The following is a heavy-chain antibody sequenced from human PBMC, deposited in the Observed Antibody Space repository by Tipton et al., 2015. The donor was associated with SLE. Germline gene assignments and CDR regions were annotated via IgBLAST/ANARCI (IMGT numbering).Heavy chain of an antibody. Sequence: SLRLSCTASGFSFCDYYMAWGRQAPGKGLECISYISTGGRSIYYADSVKGRVSISRDNTQRSMYLQLKGLRTEDTAVYYCAKILSVREKAFEYWGQGTLVTVSS. CDR1: GFSFCDYY. CDR2: ISTGGRSI. CDR3: AKILSVREKAFEY. D-gene: IGHD2/OR15-2a*01. J-gene: IGHJ4*02. V-gene: IGHV3-11*04.